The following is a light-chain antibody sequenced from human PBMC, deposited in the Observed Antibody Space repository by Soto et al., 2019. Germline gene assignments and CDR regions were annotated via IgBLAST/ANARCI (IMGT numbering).Light chain of an antibody. J-gene: IGLJ3*02. V-gene: IGLV2-14*01. CDR1: SSDVGGHNY. Sequence: QSVLTQPASVSGSPGQSITISCIGTSSDVGGHNYVSWYQQYPGKAPKLMISEVSDRPSGISNRFSGSTSGNTASLTISRLQAEDEADYYCSSYTSSSTWVFGGGTKLTVL. CDR3: SSYTSSSTWV. CDR2: EVS.